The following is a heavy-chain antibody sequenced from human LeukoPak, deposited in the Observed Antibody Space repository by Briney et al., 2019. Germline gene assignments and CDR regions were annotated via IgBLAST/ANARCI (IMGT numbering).Heavy chain of an antibody. Sequence: ASVKVSCKASGYTFTSYGISWVRQAPGQGLEWMGWTSAYNGNTNYARKLQGRVTMTTDTSTSTAYMELRSLRSDDTAVYYCARDGAPIMITFGGVSEYYYYGMDVWGQGTTVTVSS. D-gene: IGHD3-16*01. V-gene: IGHV1-18*01. CDR1: GYTFTSYG. CDR3: ARDGAPIMITFGGVSEYYYYGMDV. CDR2: TSAYNGNT. J-gene: IGHJ6*02.